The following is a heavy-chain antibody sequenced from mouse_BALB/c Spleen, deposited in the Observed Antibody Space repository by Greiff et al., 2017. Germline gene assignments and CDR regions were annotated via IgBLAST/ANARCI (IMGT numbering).Heavy chain of an antibody. J-gene: IGHJ4*01. Sequence: VQLKESGPELEKPGASVKISCKASGYSFTGYNMNWVKQSNGKSLEWIGNIDPYNGGTSYNQKFKGKATLTVDKSSSTAFMHLNSLTSEDSAVYYCARGADSSGPYYAMDYWGQGTSVTVSS. V-gene: IGHV1S135*01. D-gene: IGHD3-2*01. CDR1: GYSFTGYN. CDR3: ARGADSSGPYYAMDY. CDR2: IDPYNGGT.